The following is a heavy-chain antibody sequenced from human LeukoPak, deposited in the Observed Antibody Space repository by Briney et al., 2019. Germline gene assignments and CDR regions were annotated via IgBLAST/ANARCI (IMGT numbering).Heavy chain of an antibody. CDR2: ISYDGTDK. J-gene: IGHJ4*02. V-gene: IGHV3-30*09. D-gene: IGHD6-19*01. CDR3: ASPNSMAGTHYFHY. Sequence: PGGSLRLSCAASGFTFTTFPMHWVRQPPGKGLEWVAVISYDGTDKYYADSVKGRFAISRDNSKSTLYLQMDSLRTEDTAVYYCASPNSMAGTHYFHYRGQGTLVTVSS. CDR1: GFTFTTFP.